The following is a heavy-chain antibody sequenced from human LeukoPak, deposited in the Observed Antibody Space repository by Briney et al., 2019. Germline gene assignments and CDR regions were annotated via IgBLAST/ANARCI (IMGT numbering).Heavy chain of an antibody. D-gene: IGHD1-1*01. CDR1: GGSFSAYY. Sequence: PSETLSLTCAVYGGSFSAYYWSWIRQSPGKGLQWIAEVNHRGDTNYNPSVKGRVTISVDTSQNQFSLKLTSLTAADRAVHYCARGPTISETGYFDYWGQGTLVTVSS. J-gene: IGHJ4*03. CDR3: ARGPTISETGYFDY. CDR2: VNHRGDT. V-gene: IGHV4-34*01.